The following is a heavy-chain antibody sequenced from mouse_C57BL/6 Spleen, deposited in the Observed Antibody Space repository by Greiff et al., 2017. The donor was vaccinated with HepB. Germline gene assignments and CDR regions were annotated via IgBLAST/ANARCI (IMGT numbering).Heavy chain of an antibody. CDR2: IDPSDSYT. D-gene: IGHD3-2*02. V-gene: IGHV1-69*01. CDR1: GYTFTSYW. Sequence: QVQLQQPGAELVMPGASVKLSCKASGYTFTSYWMHWVKQRPGQGLEWIGEIDPSDSYTNYNQKFKGKSTLTVDKSSSTAYMQLSSLTSEDSAVYYCAVRQLRLRAFYYAMDYWGQGTSVTVSS. J-gene: IGHJ4*01. CDR3: AVRQLRLRAFYYAMDY.